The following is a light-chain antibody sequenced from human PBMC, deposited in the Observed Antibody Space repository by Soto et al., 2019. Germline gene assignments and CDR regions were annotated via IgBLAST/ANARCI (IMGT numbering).Light chain of an antibody. CDR2: EVS. V-gene: IGLV2-8*01. CDR1: SSDVGGYNY. J-gene: IGLJ2*01. Sequence: QSVLTQPPSASGSPGQSVTISCTGTSSDVGGYNYVSWYQQHPGKAPKLMISEVSNRPSGVPDRFSGSKSGNTASLTVSGLQAEDEADYYCSSFAGNNNLVFGGGTKVTVL. CDR3: SSFAGNNNLV.